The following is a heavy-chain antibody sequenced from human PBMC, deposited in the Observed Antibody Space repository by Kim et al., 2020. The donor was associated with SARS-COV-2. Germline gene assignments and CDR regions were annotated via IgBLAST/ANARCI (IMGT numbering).Heavy chain of an antibody. CDR2: INPNSGGT. D-gene: IGHD2-15*01. J-gene: IGHJ3*02. CDR1: GYTFTGYY. V-gene: IGHV1-2*02. Sequence: ASVKVSCKASGYTFTGYYMHWVRQAPGQGLEWMGWINPNSGGTNYAQKFQGRVTMTRDTSISTAYMELSRLRSDDTAVYYCAREGGNGQSDAFDIWGQGTMVTVSS. CDR3: AREGGNGQSDAFDI.